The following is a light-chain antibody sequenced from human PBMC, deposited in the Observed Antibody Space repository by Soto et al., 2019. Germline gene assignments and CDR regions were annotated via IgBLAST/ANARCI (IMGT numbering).Light chain of an antibody. J-gene: IGLJ1*01. Sequence: QSALTQPASVSVSPGQSITISCTGASSDVGGFDHVSWYQQHPGKVPRLLIYDVSSRPSGVSDRFSGSKSGNTASLTISGLQAEDEADYYCNSFTTTNTYVFGTETKVTVL. V-gene: IGLV2-14*03. CDR1: SSDVGGFDH. CDR3: NSFTTTNTYV. CDR2: DVS.